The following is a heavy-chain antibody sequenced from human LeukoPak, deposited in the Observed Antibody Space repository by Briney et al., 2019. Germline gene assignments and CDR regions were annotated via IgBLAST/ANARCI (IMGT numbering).Heavy chain of an antibody. V-gene: IGHV1-69*04. D-gene: IGHD2-2*01. Sequence: SVKVSCKASGGTFSSYTISWVRQAPGQGLEWMGRIIPILGIANYAQKFQGRVTITADKSTSTAYMELSSLRSEDTAVYYCARDRLGHCSSTSCYLDLYYFDYWGQGTLLTVSS. J-gene: IGHJ4*02. CDR2: IIPILGIA. CDR3: ARDRLGHCSSTSCYLDLYYFDY. CDR1: GGTFSSYT.